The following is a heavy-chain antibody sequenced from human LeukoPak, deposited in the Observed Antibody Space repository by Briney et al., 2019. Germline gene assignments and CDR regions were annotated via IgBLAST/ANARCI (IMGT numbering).Heavy chain of an antibody. J-gene: IGHJ4*02. CDR1: GFIFSSYT. CDR2: ISSSSSYI. V-gene: IGHV3-21*01. Sequence: GGSLRLSCVASGFIFSSYTMNWVRQAPGKGLEWVSSISSSSSYIYYADSMKGRFTISRDNAKNSLYLQMNSLRAEDTAVYYCARDLSTGGASDYWGQGTLVTVSS. CDR3: ARDLSTGGASDY. D-gene: IGHD3-16*01.